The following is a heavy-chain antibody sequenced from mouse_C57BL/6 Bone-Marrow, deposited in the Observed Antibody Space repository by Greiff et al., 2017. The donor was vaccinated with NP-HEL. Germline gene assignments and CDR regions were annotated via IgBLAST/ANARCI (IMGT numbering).Heavy chain of an antibody. J-gene: IGHJ3*01. CDR3: ARYDGYAFAY. CDR2: IYPGDGDT. V-gene: IGHV1-82*01. Sequence: VQRVESGPELVKPGASVKISCKASGYAFSSSWMNWVKQRPGKGLEWIGRIYPGDGDTNYNGKFKGKATLTADKSSSTAYMQLSSLTSEDSAVYFCARYDGYAFAYWGQGTLVTVSA. D-gene: IGHD2-2*01. CDR1: GYAFSSSW.